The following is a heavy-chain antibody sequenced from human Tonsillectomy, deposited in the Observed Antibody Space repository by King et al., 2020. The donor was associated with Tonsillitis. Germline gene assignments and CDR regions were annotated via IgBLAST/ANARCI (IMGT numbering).Heavy chain of an antibody. CDR3: TNPGWELEDDAFDI. D-gene: IGHD1-26*01. V-gene: IGHV3-49*04. CDR2: IRSKAYGGTT. Sequence: VQLVESGGGLVQPGRSLRLSCTASGFTFGDYAMSWVRQAPGKGLEWVGFIRSKAYGGTTEYAASVKGRFTISRDDSKSIAYLQMNSLKTEDTAVYYCTNPGWELEDDAFDIWGQGTMVTVSS. CDR1: GFTFGDYA. J-gene: IGHJ3*02.